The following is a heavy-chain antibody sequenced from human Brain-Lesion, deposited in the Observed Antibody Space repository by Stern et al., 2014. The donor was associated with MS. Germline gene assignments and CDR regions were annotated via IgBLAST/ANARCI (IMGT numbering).Heavy chain of an antibody. J-gene: IGHJ4*02. Sequence: MQLVESGPGLVKPSETLSLTCTVSGGSISSSTYYWAWIRQPPGKGLEWIGNIYYSGFTYYNSSLKSRVTISVDMSKNQFSLKLSSVTAADTAIYYCARHDSVPRPSQLYSARDRGPGYFDYWGQGTLVTVSS. CDR2: IYYSGFT. D-gene: IGHD1-26*01. CDR1: GGSISSSTYY. V-gene: IGHV4-39*01. CDR3: ARHDSVPRPSQLYSARDRGPGYFDY.